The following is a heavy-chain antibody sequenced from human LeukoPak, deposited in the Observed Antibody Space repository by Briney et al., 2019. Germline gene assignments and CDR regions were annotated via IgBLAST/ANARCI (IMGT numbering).Heavy chain of an antibody. D-gene: IGHD2-21*02. CDR2: ISSSGSTI. V-gene: IGHV3-48*03. J-gene: IGHJ4*02. Sequence: PGGSLRLSCAASGFTFSSYEMNWVRQAPGKGLEWVSYISSSGSTIYYADSVKGRFTISRDNAKNSLYLQMYGLRAEDTAVYYCARGREHIVVVTASDLDYWGQGTLVTVSS. CDR1: GFTFSSYE. CDR3: ARGREHIVVVTASDLDY.